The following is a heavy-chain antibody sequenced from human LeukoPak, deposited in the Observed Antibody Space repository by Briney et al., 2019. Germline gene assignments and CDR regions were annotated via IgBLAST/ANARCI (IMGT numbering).Heavy chain of an antibody. CDR3: AKALHLVYAIWWAFDY. J-gene: IGHJ4*02. D-gene: IGHD2-8*01. CDR2: ISGSGGST. CDR1: GFTFSSYA. V-gene: IGHV3-23*01. Sequence: QSGGSLRLSCAASGFTFSSYAMSWVRQAPGKGLEWVSAISGSGGSTYYADSVKGRFTISRDNSKNTLYLQMNSLRAEDTAVYYCAKALHLVYAIWWAFDYWGQGTLVTVSS.